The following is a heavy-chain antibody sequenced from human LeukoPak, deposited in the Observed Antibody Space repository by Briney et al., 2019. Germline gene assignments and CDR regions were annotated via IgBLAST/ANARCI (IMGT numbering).Heavy chain of an antibody. D-gene: IGHD6-13*01. CDR1: GHTFTSYD. CDR3: ARQSSGWSADY. J-gene: IGHJ4*02. CDR2: ISSYNGHT. V-gene: IGHV1-18*01. Sequence: ASVKVSCKASGHTFTSYDINWVRQAPGQGLEWMGWISSYNGHTRYAQKFQGRGTLSTVTSTNTAYMELRSLRSDDTAVYYCARQSSGWSADYWGQGTLVTVSS.